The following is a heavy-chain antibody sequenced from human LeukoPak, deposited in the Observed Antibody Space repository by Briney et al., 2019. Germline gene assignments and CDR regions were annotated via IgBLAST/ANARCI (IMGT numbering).Heavy chain of an antibody. CDR2: IRYDGSNK. J-gene: IGHJ4*02. V-gene: IGHV3-30*02. CDR3: ARDYYDSSGYPFDY. D-gene: IGHD3-22*01. CDR1: GFTFSSYG. Sequence: GGSLRLSCAASGFTFSSYGMHWVRQAPGKGLEWVAFIRYDGSNKYYADSVKGRFTISRDNSKNTLYLQMNSLRAEDTAVYYCARDYYDSSGYPFDYWGQGTLVTVSS.